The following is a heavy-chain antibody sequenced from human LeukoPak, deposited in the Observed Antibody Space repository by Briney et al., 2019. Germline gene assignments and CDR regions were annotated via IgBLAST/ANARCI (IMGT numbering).Heavy chain of an antibody. CDR1: GGSISSGGYS. J-gene: IGHJ4*02. D-gene: IGHD3-22*01. V-gene: IGHV4-30-2*01. Sequence: SETLSLTCAVSGGSISSGGYSWSWIRQPPGKGLEWIGYIYHSGSTYYNPSLKSRVTISVDRSKNQFSLKLSSVTAADTAVYYCARGGSTYYYDSSGYGFDYWGRGTLVTVSS. CDR2: IYHSGST. CDR3: ARGGSTYYYDSSGYGFDY.